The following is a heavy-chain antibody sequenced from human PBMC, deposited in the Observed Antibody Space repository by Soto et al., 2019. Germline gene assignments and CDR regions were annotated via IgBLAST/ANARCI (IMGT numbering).Heavy chain of an antibody. CDR3: ARDPETKEWLLSYGMDV. Sequence: QVQLVQSGAEVKKPGSSVKVSCKASGGTFSSYAISWVRQAPGQGLEWMGGIIPIFGTANYAQKFQGRVTITADESTGTAYMELSSLRSEDTAVYYCARDPETKEWLLSYGMDVWGQGTTVTVSS. CDR1: GGTFSSYA. J-gene: IGHJ6*02. D-gene: IGHD3-3*01. V-gene: IGHV1-69*12. CDR2: IIPIFGTA.